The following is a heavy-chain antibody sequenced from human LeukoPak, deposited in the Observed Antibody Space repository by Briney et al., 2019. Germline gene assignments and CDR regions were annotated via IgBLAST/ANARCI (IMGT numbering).Heavy chain of an antibody. Sequence: GGSLRLSCAASGFTFSDVWMNWVRQAPGKGLEWVGRITTTAHGATTEYAAPVKGRFTISRDDSKNTVYLQMNSLKTEDTAVYYCSEGLAYWGQGTLVTVSS. CDR3: SEGLAY. J-gene: IGHJ4*02. CDR1: GFTFSDVW. CDR2: ITTTAHGATT. V-gene: IGHV3-15*07.